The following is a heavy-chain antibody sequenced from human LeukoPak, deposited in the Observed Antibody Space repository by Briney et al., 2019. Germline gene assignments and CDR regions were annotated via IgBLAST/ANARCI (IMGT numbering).Heavy chain of an antibody. D-gene: IGHD2-15*01. J-gene: IGHJ4*02. CDR2: INSDGSST. Sequence: GGSLRLPCAASGFTFSSYWMHWVRQAPGKGLVWVSRINSDGSSTSYADSVKGRFTISRDNAKNTLYLQMNSLRAEDTAVYYCARDRPRVAPFDYWGQGTLVTVSS. CDR1: GFTFSSYW. V-gene: IGHV3-74*01. CDR3: ARDRPRVAPFDY.